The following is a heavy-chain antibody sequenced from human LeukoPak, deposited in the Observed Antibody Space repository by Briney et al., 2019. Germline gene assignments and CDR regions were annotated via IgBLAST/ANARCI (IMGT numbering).Heavy chain of an antibody. CDR1: GGSSSPYY. Sequence: SETLSLTCTVSGGSSSPYYWSWIRQPPGKGLEWLGYIYYSGNTDYNPSLKSRVAISVDTSKNQFSLKLSSVTAADTAVYYCARSTGSTMFIDYWGQGTLVTVSS. V-gene: IGHV4-59*01. CDR3: ARSTGSTMFIDY. D-gene: IGHD3-10*02. CDR2: IYYSGNT. J-gene: IGHJ4*02.